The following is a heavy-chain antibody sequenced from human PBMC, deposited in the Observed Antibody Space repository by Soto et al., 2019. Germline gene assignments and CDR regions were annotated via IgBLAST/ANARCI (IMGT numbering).Heavy chain of an antibody. CDR1: GFIFTNYW. Sequence: GGSLRLSWVASGFIFTNYWMTWVRQPPGKGVEWVASVKDDGTEQYYVDSVKGRFIISRDNSKNSVYLHMNDLRGEDTAFYYCARDTPGDERAFFDYWGQGXLLTVFS. D-gene: IGHD7-27*01. CDR2: VKDDGTEQ. J-gene: IGHJ4*02. V-gene: IGHV3-7*01. CDR3: ARDTPGDERAFFDY.